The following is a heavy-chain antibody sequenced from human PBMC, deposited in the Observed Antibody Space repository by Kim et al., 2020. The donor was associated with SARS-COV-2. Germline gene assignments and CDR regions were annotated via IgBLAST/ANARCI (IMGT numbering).Heavy chain of an antibody. D-gene: IGHD6-19*01. CDR1: GGSFSGYY. V-gene: IGHV4-34*01. CDR3: ATSVAGYFDY. J-gene: IGHJ4*02. CDR2: INHSGST. Sequence: SETLSLTCAVYGGSFSGYYWSWIRQPPGKGLEWIGEINHSGSTNYNPSLKSRVTISVDTSKNQFSLKLSSVTAADTAVYYCATSVAGYFDYWGQGTLVTVSS.